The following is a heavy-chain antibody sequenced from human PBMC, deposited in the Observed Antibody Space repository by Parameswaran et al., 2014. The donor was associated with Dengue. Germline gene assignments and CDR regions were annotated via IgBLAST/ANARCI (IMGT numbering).Heavy chain of an antibody. CDR2: IYYSGST. J-gene: IGHJ5*02. CDR3: AATDRHWFDP. V-gene: IGHV4-31*02. Sequence: RWIRQPPGKGLEWIGYIYYSGSTYYNPSLKSRVTISVDTSKNQFSLKLSSVTAADTAVYYCAATDRHWFDPWGQGTLVTVSS.